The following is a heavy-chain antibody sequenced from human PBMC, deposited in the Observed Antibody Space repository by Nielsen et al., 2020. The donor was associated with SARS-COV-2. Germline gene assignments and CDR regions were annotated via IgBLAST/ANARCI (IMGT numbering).Heavy chain of an antibody. D-gene: IGHD1-26*01. J-gene: IGHJ6*02. Sequence: GESLKISCAASGFTFSDYYMSWIRQAPGKGLEWVSYISSSGSTIYYADSVKGRFTISRDNAKNSLYLQMNSLRAEDTAVYYCAREGGDSGSRYALDIWGQGTPVTVSS. CDR1: GFTFSDYY. V-gene: IGHV3-11*04. CDR3: AREGGDSGSRYALDI. CDR2: ISSSGSTI.